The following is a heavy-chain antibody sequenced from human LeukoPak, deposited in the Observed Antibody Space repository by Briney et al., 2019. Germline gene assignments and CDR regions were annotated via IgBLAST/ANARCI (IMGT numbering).Heavy chain of an antibody. Sequence: ASVKVSCKAPGYTFTSYGISWVRQAPGQGLEWMGWISAYNGNTNYAQKLQGRVTMTTDTSTSTAYMELRSLRSDDTAVYYCARGYCSGGSCQKFDYWGQGTLVTVSS. CDR2: ISAYNGNT. D-gene: IGHD2-15*01. CDR3: ARGYCSGGSCQKFDY. V-gene: IGHV1-18*01. CDR1: GYTFTSYG. J-gene: IGHJ4*02.